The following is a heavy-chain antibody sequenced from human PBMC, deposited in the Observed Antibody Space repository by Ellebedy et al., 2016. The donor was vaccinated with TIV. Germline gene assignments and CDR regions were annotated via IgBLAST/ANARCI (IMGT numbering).Heavy chain of an antibody. J-gene: IGHJ3*01. D-gene: IGHD3-22*01. CDR1: GGTISSADYY. V-gene: IGHV4-31*01. Sequence: SCTVSGGTISSADYYWSWIRQRPGMGLEWIGYIYYSGNTYYNPSLKSLVTISIDTSKNQFSLKLSSVTAADTAVYYCARHGPQWFDAFDVWGQGTMVTVSS. CDR3: ARHGPQWFDAFDV. CDR2: IYYSGNT.